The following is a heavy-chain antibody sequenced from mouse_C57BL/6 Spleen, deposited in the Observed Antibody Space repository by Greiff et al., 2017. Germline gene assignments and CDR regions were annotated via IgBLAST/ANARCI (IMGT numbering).Heavy chain of an antibody. CDR3: ARSRRRLRWYFDG. Sequence: QVQLKQSGAELMKPGASVKLSCKATGYTFTGYWIEWVKQRPGHGLEWIGEIFPGSGSTNYNEKFKGKATFTADTSSNTAYMQLSSLTTEDSAIYCCARSRRRLRWYFDGWGQSTTLTVAS. J-gene: IGHJ2*01. V-gene: IGHV1-9*01. CDR2: IFPGSGST. CDR1: GYTFTGYW. D-gene: IGHD3-2*02.